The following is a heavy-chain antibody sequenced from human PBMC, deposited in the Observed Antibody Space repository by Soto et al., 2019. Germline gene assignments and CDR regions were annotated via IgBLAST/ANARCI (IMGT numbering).Heavy chain of an antibody. Sequence: ASVKVSCKASGYTFTGYYIHWVRQAPGQGLEWMGWINPDSGDTNFAQKFQGRVTMTRDTSISTAYMEPSRLRSDDTALYYCASLYYYDSSDYIFDYWGQGTLVTVSS. V-gene: IGHV1-2*02. CDR3: ASLYYYDSSDYIFDY. D-gene: IGHD3-22*01. J-gene: IGHJ4*02. CDR2: INPDSGDT. CDR1: GYTFTGYY.